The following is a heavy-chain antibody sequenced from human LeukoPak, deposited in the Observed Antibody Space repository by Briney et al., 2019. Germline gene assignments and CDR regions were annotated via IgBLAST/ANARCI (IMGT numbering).Heavy chain of an antibody. CDR2: ISGSGGST. J-gene: IGHJ4*02. D-gene: IGHD6-13*01. Sequence: GGSLRLSCAASGFTFSSYAMSWVRQAPGKGLEWVSGISGSGGSTYYADSVKGRFTISRDNSKNTLYLQMNSLRAEDTAVYYCAKAQQQLVQSYWGQGTLVTVSS. CDR1: GFTFSSYA. CDR3: AKAQQQLVQSY. V-gene: IGHV3-23*01.